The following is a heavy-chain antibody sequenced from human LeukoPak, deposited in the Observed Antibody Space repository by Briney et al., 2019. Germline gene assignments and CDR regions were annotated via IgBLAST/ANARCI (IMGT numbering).Heavy chain of an antibody. CDR2: INHSGST. D-gene: IGHD5-12*01. J-gene: IGHJ4*02. V-gene: IGHV4-34*01. CDR1: GGSISGYY. Sequence: PSETLSLTCAVYGGSISGYYWSWIRQPPGKGLEWIGEINHSGSTNYNPSLKRRVTISVDTSKNQFSLKLSSVTAADTAVYYCARWSGYDRGDYWGQGTLVTVSS. CDR3: ARWSGYDRGDY.